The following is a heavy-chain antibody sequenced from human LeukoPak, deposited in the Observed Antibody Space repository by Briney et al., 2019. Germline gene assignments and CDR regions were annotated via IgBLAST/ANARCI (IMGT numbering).Heavy chain of an antibody. Sequence: SGGSLRLSCAASGFTFGDYDMHWVRQAPGKGLEWVSLIRADGATTRYTDSVKGRFTISRDNSKDSLYLQMNSLRTEDTALYYCARDSTGSYEYWGQGTLVTVSP. J-gene: IGHJ4*02. CDR2: IRADGATT. V-gene: IGHV3-43*02. CDR1: GFTFGDYD. D-gene: IGHD1-26*01. CDR3: ARDSTGSYEY.